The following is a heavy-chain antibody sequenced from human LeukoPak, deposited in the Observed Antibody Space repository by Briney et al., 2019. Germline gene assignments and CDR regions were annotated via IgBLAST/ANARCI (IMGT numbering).Heavy chain of an antibody. V-gene: IGHV4-59*01. Sequence: PSETLSLTCTVSGGSISSYYWSWIRQPPGKGLEWIGYIYYSGSTNYNPSLKSRVTISVDTSKNQFSLKLSSVTAADTAVYYCATSLRSRDAFDIWGQGTMVTISS. CDR1: GGSISSYY. J-gene: IGHJ3*02. CDR2: IYYSGST. CDR3: ATSLRSRDAFDI. D-gene: IGHD5/OR15-5a*01.